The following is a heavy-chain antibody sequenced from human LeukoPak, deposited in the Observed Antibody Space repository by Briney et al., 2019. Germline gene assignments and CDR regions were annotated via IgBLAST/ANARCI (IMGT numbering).Heavy chain of an antibody. Sequence: GGSLRLSCAASGFIFSGYSMSWIRQAPGKGQEWLSLIGGSGADTYYADSVKGRFTISIDNSKNTLHLQMNSLTLEDTAVYYCVGRRGSDSPFDYWGQGTLVTVSS. CDR2: IGGSGADT. D-gene: IGHD3-10*01. CDR3: VGRRGSDSPFDY. V-gene: IGHV3-23*01. CDR1: GFIFSGYS. J-gene: IGHJ4*02.